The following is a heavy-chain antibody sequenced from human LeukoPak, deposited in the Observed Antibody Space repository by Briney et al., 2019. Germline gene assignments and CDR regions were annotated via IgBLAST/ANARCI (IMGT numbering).Heavy chain of an antibody. CDR2: ISGSGGST. CDR3: AKHSGYSYGPMSYFDY. CDR1: GFTFSSYT. J-gene: IGHJ4*02. D-gene: IGHD5-18*01. Sequence: PGGSLRLSCAASGFTFSSYTMSWVRQAPGKGLEWVSAISGSGGSTYYADSVKGRFTISRDNSKNTLYLQMNGLRAEDTAVYYCAKHSGYSYGPMSYFDYWGQGTLVTVTS. V-gene: IGHV3-23*01.